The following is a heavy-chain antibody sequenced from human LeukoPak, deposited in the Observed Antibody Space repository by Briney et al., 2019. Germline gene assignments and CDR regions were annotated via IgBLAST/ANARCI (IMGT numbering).Heavy chain of an antibody. CDR2: ISYTGNT. CDR1: GGSISGYY. Sequence: SETLSLTCTVSGGSISGYYWSWVRQPPGKGLEWIGYISYTGNTNYNPSLKSRVTISVDTSKNQFSLELSSVTAADTAIYYCAREFDCSGTICYFGWFDPWGQGTLVTVSS. D-gene: IGHD2-2*01. V-gene: IGHV4-59*01. J-gene: IGHJ5*02. CDR3: AREFDCSGTICYFGWFDP.